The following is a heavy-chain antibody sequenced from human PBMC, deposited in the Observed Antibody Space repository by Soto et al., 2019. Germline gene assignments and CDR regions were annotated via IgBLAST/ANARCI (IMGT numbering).Heavy chain of an antibody. V-gene: IGHV6-1*01. D-gene: IGHD3-3*01. CDR2: TYYRSKWYN. CDR1: GDSVSSNSAA. Sequence: SQTLSLTCAISGDSVSSNSAAWNWIRQSPSRGLEWLGRTYYRSKWYNDYAVSVKSRITINPDTSKNQFSLQLNSVTPEDTAVYYCARGADFCSGWWGAYNWFDPWGQGTLVTVSS. J-gene: IGHJ5*02. CDR3: ARGADFCSGWWGAYNWFDP.